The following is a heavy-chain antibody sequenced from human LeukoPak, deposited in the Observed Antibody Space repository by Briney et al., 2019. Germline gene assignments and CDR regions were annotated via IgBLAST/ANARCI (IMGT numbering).Heavy chain of an antibody. D-gene: IGHD3-3*01. V-gene: IGHV1-69*13. CDR3: AISRRGYYDFWSGYYIGY. Sequence: ASVKVSCRASGGTFSSYAIRWVRQAPGQGLEWMGGIIPIFGTANYAQKFQGRVTITADESTSTAYMELSSLRSEDTAVYYCAISRRGYYDFWSGYYIGYWGQGTLVTVSS. J-gene: IGHJ4*02. CDR1: GGTFSSYA. CDR2: IIPIFGTA.